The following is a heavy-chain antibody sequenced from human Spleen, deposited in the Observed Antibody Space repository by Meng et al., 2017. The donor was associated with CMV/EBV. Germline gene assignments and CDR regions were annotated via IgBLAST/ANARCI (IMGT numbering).Heavy chain of an antibody. CDR1: YPFTNYG. V-gene: IGHV1-18*01. D-gene: IGHD3-9*01. Sequence: YPFTNYGISWVRQAPGQGLEWMGWIRTSNGNTNSAQKLQGRLTMTTDTSTSTAYMELRGLRSDDTAVYYCARGYYNTLTGDTYNFDYWGPGTLVTVSS. CDR2: IRTSNGNT. J-gene: IGHJ4*02. CDR3: ARGYYNTLTGDTYNFDY.